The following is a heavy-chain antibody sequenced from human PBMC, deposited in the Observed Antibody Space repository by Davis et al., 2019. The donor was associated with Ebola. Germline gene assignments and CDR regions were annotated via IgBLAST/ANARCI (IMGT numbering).Heavy chain of an antibody. D-gene: IGHD4-17*01. CDR1: GGSIGSYY. J-gene: IGHJ4*02. V-gene: IGHV4-59*08. CDR2: VFHSGTT. Sequence: GSLRLSCTVSGGSIGSYYWSWIRQPPGKGLEWMGYVFHSGTTNQSPSLKSRVTISVDTSKNQFSLKLSSVTAADTAVYYCAGDYYSDHWGQGSRVTVSS. CDR3: AGDYYSDH.